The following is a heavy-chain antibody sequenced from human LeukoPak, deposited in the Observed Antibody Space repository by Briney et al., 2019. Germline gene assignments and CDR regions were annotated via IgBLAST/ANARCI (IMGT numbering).Heavy chain of an antibody. D-gene: IGHD3-9*01. CDR1: GFTFSSYA. J-gene: IGHJ6*04. Sequence: QPGGSLRLSCAPSGFTFSSYAMHGVRQAPGKGLEGVAVISYEGSNKYYADSVKGRFTISRDNSKNTLYLQMNSLRAEDTAVYYCARDPAYYDILTGYYNYGMDVWGKGTTVTVSS. CDR2: ISYEGSNK. V-gene: IGHV3-30-3*01. CDR3: ARDPAYYDILTGYYNYGMDV.